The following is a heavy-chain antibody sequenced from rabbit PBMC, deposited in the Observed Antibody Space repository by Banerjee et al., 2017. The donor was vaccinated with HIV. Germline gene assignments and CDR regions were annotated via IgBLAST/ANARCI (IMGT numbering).Heavy chain of an antibody. V-gene: IGHV1S47*01. CDR2: IYPDYGST. J-gene: IGHJ6*01. D-gene: IGHD1-1*01. Sequence: QEQLVESGGGLVTLGGSLKLSCKASGIDFSSYGISWVRQAPGKGLEWTAYIYPDYGSTDYASWVNGRFTISLDNAQNTVFLQMTSLTAADTATYFCARVPAYASSSGYYPHYGMDLWGQGTLVTVS. CDR1: GIDFSSYG. CDR3: ARVPAYASSSGYYPHYGMDL.